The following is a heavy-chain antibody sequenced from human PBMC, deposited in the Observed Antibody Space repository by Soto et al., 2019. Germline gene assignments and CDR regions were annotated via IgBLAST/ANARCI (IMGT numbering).Heavy chain of an antibody. D-gene: IGHD2-15*01. J-gene: IGHJ6*03. CDR3: ARFIAVIRSVGSCYLSCPSDYMYI. Sequence: QVQLVQSGAEVKKPGASVKVSCKASGYTFTSYGISWVRQAPGQGLEWMGWISAYNGNTNYAQKLQGRVTMTTDTSTSTAYMELRSLRSDDTAVYYCARFIAVIRSVGSCYLSCPSDYMYIWGKGTTVTVSS. CDR2: ISAYNGNT. V-gene: IGHV1-18*01. CDR1: GYTFTSYG.